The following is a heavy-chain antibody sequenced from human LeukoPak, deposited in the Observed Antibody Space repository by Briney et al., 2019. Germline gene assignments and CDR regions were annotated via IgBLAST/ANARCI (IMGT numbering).Heavy chain of an antibody. CDR1: GGSFTNYY. D-gene: IGHD2/OR15-2a*01. Sequence: SETLSLTCAVYGGSFTNYYWSWIRQPPGKGLEWIGEINHSGSTKYNPSLKSRVTISIDTSKNQFSLKLSSVTAADTAVYYCARGGRISPAKFDPWGQGTLVTVSS. CDR2: INHSGST. J-gene: IGHJ5*02. V-gene: IGHV4-34*01. CDR3: ARGGRISPAKFDP.